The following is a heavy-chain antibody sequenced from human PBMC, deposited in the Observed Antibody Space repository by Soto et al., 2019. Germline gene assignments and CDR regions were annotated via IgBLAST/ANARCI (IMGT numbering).Heavy chain of an antibody. CDR2: IYYSGST. Sequence: PSETLSLTCPVSGGSISSGGYYWSWIRQHPGKGLEWIGYIYYSGSTYYNPSLKSRVTISVDTSKNQFSLKLSSVTAADTAVYYCARGLAHNFDPWGQGTLVTVSS. CDR1: GGSISSGGYY. CDR3: ARGLAHNFDP. J-gene: IGHJ5*02. D-gene: IGHD3-9*01. V-gene: IGHV4-31*03.